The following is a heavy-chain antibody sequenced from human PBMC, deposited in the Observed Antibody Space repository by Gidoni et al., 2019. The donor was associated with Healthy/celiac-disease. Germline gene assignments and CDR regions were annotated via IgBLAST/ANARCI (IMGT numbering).Heavy chain of an antibody. CDR1: GFTCSSYA. CDR2: ISYDGSNK. Sequence: QVQLVESGGGVVQPGRALRLSCAASGFTCSSYAMHWVRQAPGKGLAWVAVISYDGSNKYYADSVKGRFTISRDNSKNTLYLQMNSLRAEDTAVYYCARSLLWFGELTYGMDVWGQGTTVTVSS. CDR3: ARSLLWFGELTYGMDV. J-gene: IGHJ6*02. V-gene: IGHV3-30-3*01. D-gene: IGHD3-10*01.